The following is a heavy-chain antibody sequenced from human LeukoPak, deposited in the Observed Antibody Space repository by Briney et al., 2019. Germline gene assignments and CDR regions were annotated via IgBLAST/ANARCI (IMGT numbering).Heavy chain of an antibody. J-gene: IGHJ4*02. CDR2: IKSKTDGGTT. Sequence: GGSLRLSCAASGFTFSNAWMSWVRQAPGKGLEWVGRIKSKTDGGTTDYAAPVKGRFTISRDDSKNTLYLQMNSLRAEDTALYYCAKVSVGEMATIWPPANYFDYWGQGTLVTVSS. D-gene: IGHD5-24*01. CDR1: GFTFSNAW. V-gene: IGHV3-15*05. CDR3: AKVSVGEMATIWPPANYFDY.